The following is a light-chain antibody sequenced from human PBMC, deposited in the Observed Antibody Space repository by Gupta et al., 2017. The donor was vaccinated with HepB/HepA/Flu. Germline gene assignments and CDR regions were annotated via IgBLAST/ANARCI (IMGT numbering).Light chain of an antibody. V-gene: IGKV3-15*01. CDR3: QQYNNWPLT. Sequence: EKVMTQSPATLSVSPGERATLSCRASQSISNKLAWYQQKPGQAPRLLIYGASTRATGIPGRFSGSGSRTEFTLTISSLKSEDFAVYYCQQYNNWPLTFGQGTKVEIK. CDR1: QSISNK. J-gene: IGKJ1*01. CDR2: GAS.